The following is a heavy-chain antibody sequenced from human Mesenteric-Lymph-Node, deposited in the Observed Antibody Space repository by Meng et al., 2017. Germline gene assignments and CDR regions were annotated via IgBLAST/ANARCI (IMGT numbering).Heavy chain of an antibody. CDR3: ARVGQWLPTDY. CDR2: IYHSGST. Sequence: GLVMPSFFLSTTCAVVGGSIRSANCCNSVRPPPGKGLEWIGEIYHSGSTNYNQSFKSRVTISVDKAKNQFSLNLSSVTAADTAVYYCARVGQWLPTDYWGQGTLVTVSS. CDR1: GGSIRSANC. V-gene: IGHV4-4*02. D-gene: IGHD6-19*01. J-gene: IGHJ4*02.